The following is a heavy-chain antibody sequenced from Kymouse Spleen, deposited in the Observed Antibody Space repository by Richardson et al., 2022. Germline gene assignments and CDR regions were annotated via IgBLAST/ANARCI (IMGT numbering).Heavy chain of an antibody. CDR3: AREGITMVRGVPSYYYYGMDV. D-gene: IGHD3-10*01. Sequence: QVQLVESGGGVVQPGRSLRLSCAASGFTFSSYGMHWVRQAPGKGLEWVAVIWYDGSNKYYADSVKGRFTISRDNSKNTLYLQMNSLRAEDTAVYYCAREGITMVRGVPSYYYYGMDVWGQGTTVTVSS. CDR1: GFTFSSYG. CDR2: IWYDGSNK. V-gene: IGHV3-33*01. J-gene: IGHJ6*02.